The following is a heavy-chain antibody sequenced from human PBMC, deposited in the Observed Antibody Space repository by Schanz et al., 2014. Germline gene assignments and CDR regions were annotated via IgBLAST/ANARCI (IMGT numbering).Heavy chain of an antibody. CDR1: GYTFSSNA. CDR3: AKHLYQYNYYGMEV. J-gene: IGHJ6*02. V-gene: IGHV3-23*04. Sequence: EVQLVESGGGLVQPGGSLRLSCAASGYTFSSNAMSWVRQAPGKGLEWVSTISGSGGSTYYADSVKGRFTISRDNSKNTLSLQLNSLRADDTAVYYCAKHLYQYNYYGMEVWGQGTTVTVSS. D-gene: IGHD2-2*02. CDR2: ISGSGGST.